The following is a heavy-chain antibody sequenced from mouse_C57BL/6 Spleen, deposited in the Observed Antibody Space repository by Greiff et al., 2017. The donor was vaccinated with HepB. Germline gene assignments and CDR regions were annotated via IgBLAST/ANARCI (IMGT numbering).Heavy chain of an antibody. V-gene: IGHV2-2*01. CDR1: GFSFTSYG. J-gene: IGHJ1*03. Sequence: QVQLKESGPGLVQPSQSLSITCTVSGFSFTSYGVHWVRQSPGKGLEWLGVIWSGGSTDYNAAFISRLSISKDNSKGQVFFKMNRLQADDTAIYYCAGSDGDYWYFDVWGTGTTVTVSS. CDR3: AGSDGDYWYFDV. CDR2: IWSGGST. D-gene: IGHD2-13*01.